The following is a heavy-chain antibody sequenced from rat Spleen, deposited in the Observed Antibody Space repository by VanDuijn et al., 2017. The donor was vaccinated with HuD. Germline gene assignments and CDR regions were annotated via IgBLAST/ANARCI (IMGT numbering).Heavy chain of an antibody. J-gene: IGHJ2*01. CDR2: ISYDGGSS. CDR1: GFTFSDYY. V-gene: IGHV5-20*01. CDR3: ARPGTTHVFDY. D-gene: IGHD1-4*01. Sequence: EVQLVESGGGLVQPGRSLKLSCAASGFTFSDYYMDWVRQAPTKGLEWVASISYDGGSSYYRDSVKGRFTISRDNAKSTLYLQMNSLRSEDTATYYCARPGTTHVFDYWGQGVMVTVSS.